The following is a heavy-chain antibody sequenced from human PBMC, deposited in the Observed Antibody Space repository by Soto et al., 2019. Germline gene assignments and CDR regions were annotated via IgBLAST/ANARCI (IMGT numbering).Heavy chain of an antibody. Sequence: QVQLQQWGAGLLKPSETLSLTCAVYGGSFSGYYWSWIRQPPGKGLEWIGEINHSGSTNYNPSLKSRVTISVDTSKHQFSLKLSSVTAADTAVYYCARAVRRIRVAAAGNRFDPWGQGTLVTVSS. CDR3: ARAVRRIRVAAAGNRFDP. CDR1: GGSFSGYY. CDR2: INHSGST. D-gene: IGHD6-13*01. J-gene: IGHJ5*02. V-gene: IGHV4-34*01.